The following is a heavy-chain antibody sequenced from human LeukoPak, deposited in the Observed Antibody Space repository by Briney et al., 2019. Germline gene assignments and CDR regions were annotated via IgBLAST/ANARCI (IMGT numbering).Heavy chain of an antibody. CDR2: ISGSGGGT. V-gene: IGHV3-23*01. Sequence: GGSLRLSCAASGFTFDDYAMHWVRQAPGKGLEWVSAISGSGGGTYYADSVKGRFTISRDNSKNTLYLQMNSLRAEDTAIYYCAKDRAGYSSGWGYFDYWGQGTLVTVSS. CDR3: AKDRAGYSSGWGYFDY. D-gene: IGHD6-19*01. J-gene: IGHJ4*02. CDR1: GFTFDDYA.